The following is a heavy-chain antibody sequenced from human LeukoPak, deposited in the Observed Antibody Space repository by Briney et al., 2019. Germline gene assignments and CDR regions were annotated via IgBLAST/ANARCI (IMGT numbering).Heavy chain of an antibody. J-gene: IGHJ5*02. V-gene: IGHV3-74*01. Sequence: GGSLRLSCAASGFTFSNYWMHWVRQAPGKGLVWVSRIVSDGSGTTYADSVKGRFTISRDNAKNTLYLQMDSLRAEDTAVYYCARDRNIYGSDWGNWFDPWGQGTLVTVSS. CDR1: GFTFSNYW. CDR2: IVSDGSGT. CDR3: ARDRNIYGSDWGNWFDP. D-gene: IGHD6-19*01.